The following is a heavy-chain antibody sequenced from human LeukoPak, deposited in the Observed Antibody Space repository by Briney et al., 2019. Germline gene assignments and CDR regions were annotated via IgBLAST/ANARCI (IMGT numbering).Heavy chain of an antibody. CDR3: ARGLYYFDSSGYARPRYDFEY. CDR2: IYSGSNT. Sequence: GGFLRPSFAASGFTVSTNYMAWVRQAPGKGLEWVSVIYSGSNTYYADSVKGRFTISRDNSKNTLYLQMNNLRAEDTAVYYCARGLYYFDSSGYARPRYDFEYWGQGTLVTVSS. CDR1: GFTVSTNY. V-gene: IGHV3-53*01. J-gene: IGHJ4*02. D-gene: IGHD3-22*01.